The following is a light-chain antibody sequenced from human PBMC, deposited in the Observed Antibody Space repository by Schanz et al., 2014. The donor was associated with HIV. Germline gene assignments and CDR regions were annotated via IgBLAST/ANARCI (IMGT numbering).Light chain of an antibody. CDR3: QQSYTLLRT. J-gene: IGKJ1*01. CDR1: QSISIS. V-gene: IGKV1-39*01. CDR2: ATS. Sequence: DIQMPPSPSSLSASVGDRVTITCRASQSISISLNWYQQKPGKAPRLLIYATSLLHTGVPSRFSGSGSGTHFTLTITSLQFDDFATYYCQQSYTLLRTFGQGTRVEV.